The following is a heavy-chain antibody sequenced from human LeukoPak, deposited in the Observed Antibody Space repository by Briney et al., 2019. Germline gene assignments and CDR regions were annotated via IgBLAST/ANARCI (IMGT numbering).Heavy chain of an antibody. CDR2: IKEDGSEK. Sequence: PGGSLRLSCAASGFTFSSYAMSWVRQAPGKGLEWVANIKEDGSEKYYVDSVKGRFTISRDNAKNSLYLQMNNLRAEDTAVYYCSMRLDYCGRGTLVTVSS. CDR3: SMRLDY. CDR1: GFTFSSYA. J-gene: IGHJ4*02. V-gene: IGHV3-7*01.